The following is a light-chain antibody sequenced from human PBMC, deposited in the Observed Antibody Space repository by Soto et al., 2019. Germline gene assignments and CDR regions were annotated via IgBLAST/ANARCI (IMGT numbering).Light chain of an antibody. V-gene: IGLV2-8*01. Sequence: QSALTQPPSASGPPGQSVTISCTGTSSDVGGYNYVSWYQQHPGKAPKLMIYEVSKRPSGVPDRFSGSKSGNTASLTVSGLQPEDEADYYCSSYAGSNKSVFGTGTKLTGL. CDR2: EVS. CDR1: SSDVGGYNY. CDR3: SSYAGSNKSV. J-gene: IGLJ1*01.